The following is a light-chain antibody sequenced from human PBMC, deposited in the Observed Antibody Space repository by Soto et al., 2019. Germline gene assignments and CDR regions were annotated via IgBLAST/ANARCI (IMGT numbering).Light chain of an antibody. V-gene: IGKV1-9*01. CDR3: QQLHTLWT. Sequence: DIQLTQSPSFLSASVGDRVTITCRASQGISTYLAWYQQKPGKPPKLLIYTASTLQSGVPSRFSGSGSGTDFTLTISSLQPEDFATYYCQQLHTLWTFGQGTKV. J-gene: IGKJ1*01. CDR2: TAS. CDR1: QGISTY.